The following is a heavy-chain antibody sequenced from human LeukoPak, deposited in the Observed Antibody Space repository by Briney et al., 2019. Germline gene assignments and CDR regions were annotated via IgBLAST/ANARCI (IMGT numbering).Heavy chain of an antibody. CDR3: ALYSSTWY. CDR2: INPTGGST. J-gene: IGHJ4*02. Sequence: ASVKVSCKASGYTFTTYYIHWVRQAPGQGLERMGIINPTGGSTTYAQKFQGRVTMTRDTSTSTVFMEVNSLRSEDTAVYYCALYSSTWYWGEGTLVSVSS. CDR1: GYTFTTYY. V-gene: IGHV1-46*01. D-gene: IGHD6-13*01.